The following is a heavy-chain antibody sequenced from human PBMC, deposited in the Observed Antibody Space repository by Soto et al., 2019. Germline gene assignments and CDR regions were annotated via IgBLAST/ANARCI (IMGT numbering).Heavy chain of an antibody. V-gene: IGHV4-34*01. CDR3: ARETPKTYDYVWGSYRSNWFDP. CDR2: INHSGST. D-gene: IGHD3-16*02. CDR1: GGSFSGYY. Sequence: TLSLTCAVYGGSFSGYYWIWIRQPPGKGLEWIGEINHSGSTNYNPSLKSRVTISVDTSKNQFSLKLSSVTAADTAVYYCARETPKTYDYVWGSYRSNWFDPWGQGTLVTVSS. J-gene: IGHJ5*02.